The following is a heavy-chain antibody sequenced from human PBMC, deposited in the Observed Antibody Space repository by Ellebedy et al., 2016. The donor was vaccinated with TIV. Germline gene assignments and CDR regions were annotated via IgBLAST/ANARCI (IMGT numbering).Heavy chain of an antibody. V-gene: IGHV4-34*01. Sequence: SETLSLTCAVYGGSFSGYYWSWIRQPPGKGLEWIGEINHSGSTNYNPSLQSRVTISVDTSKNQFSLKLSSVTAADTAVYYCARANYYDSSGYYYVHTWGQGTLVTVSS. CDR2: INHSGST. D-gene: IGHD3-22*01. CDR1: GGSFSGYY. J-gene: IGHJ5*02. CDR3: ARANYYDSSGYYYVHT.